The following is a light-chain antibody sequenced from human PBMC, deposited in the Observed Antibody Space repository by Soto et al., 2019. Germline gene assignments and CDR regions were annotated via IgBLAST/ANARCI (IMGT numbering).Light chain of an antibody. CDR1: QTVTSTY. Sequence: EIVLTQSPGTLSLSPGSRAALSCLASQTVTSTYLAWYQQKPGQPPRVLIHDASSRATGIPDRFSGSGSGTDFTLTISRLEPEDFAVYYCQQYGSSPRTFGQGTKVDIK. V-gene: IGKV3-20*01. CDR3: QQYGSSPRT. CDR2: DAS. J-gene: IGKJ1*01.